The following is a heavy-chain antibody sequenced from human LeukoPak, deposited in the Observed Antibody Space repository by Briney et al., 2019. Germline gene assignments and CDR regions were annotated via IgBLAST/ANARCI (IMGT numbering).Heavy chain of an antibody. CDR3: AREGPIMAPSPMDY. V-gene: IGHV1-69*04. D-gene: IGHD5-12*01. CDR1: GGTFSSYA. J-gene: IGHJ4*02. Sequence: SVKVSCKASGGTFSSYAISWVRQAPGQGLEWIGRIIPIFGIANYAQKFQGRVTITADKSTSTAYMELSSLRSEDTAVYYCAREGPIMAPSPMDYWGQGTLVTVSS. CDR2: IIPIFGIA.